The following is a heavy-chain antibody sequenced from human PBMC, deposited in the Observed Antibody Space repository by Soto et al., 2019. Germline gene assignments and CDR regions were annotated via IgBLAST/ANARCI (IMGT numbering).Heavy chain of an antibody. CDR1: GVSISSYY. D-gene: IGHD1-1*01. V-gene: IGHV4-4*07. CDR2: IYTSGST. CDR3: AAPTRTTDAFDI. J-gene: IGHJ3*02. Sequence: QVQLQESGPGLVKPSETLSLTCTVSGVSISSYYWSWIRQPAGKGLEWIGRIYTSGSTNYNPSLRSRVTMSVHTSKNRFYLKLSSVTAADTAVYYCAAPTRTTDAFDIWGQGTMVSVSS.